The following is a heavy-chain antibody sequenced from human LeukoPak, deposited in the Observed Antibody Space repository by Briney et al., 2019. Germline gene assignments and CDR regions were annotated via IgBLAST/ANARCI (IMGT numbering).Heavy chain of an antibody. CDR2: TNHSGST. D-gene: IGHD3-16*01. V-gene: IGHV4-34*01. CDR3: ARVGYVWGSYGDY. J-gene: IGHJ4*02. Sequence: SETLSLTCAVYGGSFSGYYWSWLRQPPGKGLERIGETNHSGSTNYNPSLKSRVTISVDTSKNQFSLKLSSVTAADTAVYYCARVGYVWGSYGDYWGQGTLVTVSS. CDR1: GGSFSGYY.